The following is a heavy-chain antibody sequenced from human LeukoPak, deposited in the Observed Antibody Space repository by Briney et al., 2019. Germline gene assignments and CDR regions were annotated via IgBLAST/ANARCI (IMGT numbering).Heavy chain of an antibody. D-gene: IGHD2-2*01. J-gene: IGHJ4*02. CDR2: ISSSGSTI. CDR3: ARIDCSSTSCYGLLIDY. V-gene: IGHV3-11*01. CDR1: GFTFSDYY. Sequence: PGGSLRLSCAASGFTFSDYYMSWIRQAPGKGLEWVSYISSSGSTIYYADSVKGRFTISRDNAKNSLCLQMNSLRAEDTAVYYCARIDCSSTSCYGLLIDYWGQGTLVTVSS.